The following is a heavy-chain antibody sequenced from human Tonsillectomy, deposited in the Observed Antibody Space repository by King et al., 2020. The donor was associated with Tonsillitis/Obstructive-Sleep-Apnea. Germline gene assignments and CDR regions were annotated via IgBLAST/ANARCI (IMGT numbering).Heavy chain of an antibody. CDR3: ARGASVVPAAPDAFDI. Sequence: QLVQSGGGLVKPGGSLRLSCAASGFIFSSYSMNWVRQAPGKGLEWVSSISSSSSYIYYADSVKGRFTISRDNAKNSLYLQMNSLRAEDTAVYYCARGASVVPAAPDAFDIWGQGKMVTVSS. CDR1: GFIFSSYS. J-gene: IGHJ3*02. CDR2: ISSSSSYI. V-gene: IGHV3-21*01. D-gene: IGHD2-2*01.